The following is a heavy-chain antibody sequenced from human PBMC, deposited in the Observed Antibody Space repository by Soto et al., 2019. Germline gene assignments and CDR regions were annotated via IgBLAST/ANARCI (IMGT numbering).Heavy chain of an antibody. CDR3: AREYYYDSSGHSSNGMDV. Sequence: TLCLTWTVSGGSISSGDYYWSWIRQPPGKGLEWIGYIYYSGSTYYNPSLKSRVTISVDTSKNQFSLKLSSVTAADTAVYYCAREYYYDSSGHSSNGMDVRGQGTTVTVSS. CDR1: GGSISSGDYY. CDR2: IYYSGST. D-gene: IGHD3-22*01. V-gene: IGHV4-30-4*01. J-gene: IGHJ6*02.